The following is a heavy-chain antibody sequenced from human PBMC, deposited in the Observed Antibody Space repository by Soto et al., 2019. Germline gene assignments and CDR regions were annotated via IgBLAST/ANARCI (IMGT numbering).Heavy chain of an antibody. D-gene: IGHD2-15*01. Sequence: PSETLSLTCSVSGASIYNGGYFWSWIRQSPGKGLEWIGHIHNSGSPYNNPSLKSRVTISADTSKNQFSLKLSSVTAADTAVYYCARRYGGNFDYWGQGTLVT. V-gene: IGHV4-30-4*01. CDR1: GASIYNGGYF. CDR2: IHNSGSP. J-gene: IGHJ4*02. CDR3: ARRYGGNFDY.